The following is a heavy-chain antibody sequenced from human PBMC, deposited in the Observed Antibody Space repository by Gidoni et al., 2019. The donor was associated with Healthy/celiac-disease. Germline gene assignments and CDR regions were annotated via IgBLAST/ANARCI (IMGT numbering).Heavy chain of an antibody. CDR1: GFPCGSYG. D-gene: IGHD5-18*01. V-gene: IGHV3-30*18. Sequence: QVQLVESGGGVVQPGRSLRLSCAASGFPCGSYGMHWVRQAQGKGLEWVAVISYDGSNKYYADSVKGRLTISRDNSKNTLYLQMNSLRAEDTAVYYCAKDLDTGFDYWGQGTLVTVSS. CDR2: ISYDGSNK. J-gene: IGHJ4*02. CDR3: AKDLDTGFDY.